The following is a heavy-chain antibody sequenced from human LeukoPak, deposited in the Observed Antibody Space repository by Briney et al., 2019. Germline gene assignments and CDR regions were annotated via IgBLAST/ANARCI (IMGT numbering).Heavy chain of an antibody. V-gene: IGHV4-39*01. CDR2: ISYSGST. D-gene: IGHD5-24*01. J-gene: IGHJ5*02. CDR1: GGSITSSNYQ. CDR3: ARQWVLQRGTNRFDP. Sequence: PSETLSLTCTASGGSITSSNYQWGWIRQPPGKGLEWIGSISYSGSTYFNLSLKSRVIISVDTSNNQFSLKLSSVTAADTALYYCARQWVLQRGTNRFDPWGQGTLVTVSS.